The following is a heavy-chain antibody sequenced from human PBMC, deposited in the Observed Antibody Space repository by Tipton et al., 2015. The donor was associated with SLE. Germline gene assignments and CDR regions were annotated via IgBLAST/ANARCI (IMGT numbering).Heavy chain of an antibody. Sequence: SLRLSCAASGFTFSGYYMSWIRQAPGKGLEWVSQISSSAITTYYADSVKGRFTVSRDNARNSLYLQMNSLRVEDTAVYHCARISSGNYCLDYWGQGTLVTVSS. D-gene: IGHD3-10*01. J-gene: IGHJ4*02. CDR1: GFTFSGYY. V-gene: IGHV3-11*04. CDR3: ARISSGNYCLDY. CDR2: ISSSAITT.